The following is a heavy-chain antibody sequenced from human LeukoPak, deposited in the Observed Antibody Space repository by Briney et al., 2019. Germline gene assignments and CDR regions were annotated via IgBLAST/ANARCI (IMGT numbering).Heavy chain of an antibody. CDR3: ARDHYGDYRRWFDP. CDR1: GGPFSVYY. Sequence: SDTLSLMCAVYGGPFSVYYGIGIRQPPGKAWEWIGEINHSGSTNYYPSLKSRVTISVDPSKTQFSLKLSSVPAADTAVYSCARDHYGDYRRWFDPWGQGTLVTVSS. CDR2: INHSGST. V-gene: IGHV4-34*01. D-gene: IGHD4-17*01. J-gene: IGHJ5*02.